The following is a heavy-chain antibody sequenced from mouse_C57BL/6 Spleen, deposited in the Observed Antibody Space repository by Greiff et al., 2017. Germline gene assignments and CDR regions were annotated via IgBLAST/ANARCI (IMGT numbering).Heavy chain of an antibody. CDR3: ARGGLLLQGWFAY. J-gene: IGHJ3*01. CDR1: GFTFSDYG. D-gene: IGHD1-1*01. V-gene: IGHV5-17*01. Sequence: EVKLMESGGGLVKPGGSLKLSCAASGFTFSDYGMHWVRQAPEKGLEWVAYISSGSSTIYYADTVKGRFTISRDNAKNTLFLQMSSLRSEDTAMYYCARGGLLLQGWFAYWGQGTLVTVSA. CDR2: ISSGSSTI.